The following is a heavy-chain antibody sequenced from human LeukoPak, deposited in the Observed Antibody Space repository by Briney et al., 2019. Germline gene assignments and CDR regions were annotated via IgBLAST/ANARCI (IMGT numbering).Heavy chain of an antibody. J-gene: IGHJ4*02. Sequence: ASVKVSCKASGYTFTSYGISWVRQAPGQGLEWMGWISAYNGNTNYAQKLQGRVTMTTDTSTSTAYMELRSLRSDDTAVYYWARVNFYGSGSLYYFDYWGQGTLVTVSS. CDR3: ARVNFYGSGSLYYFDY. V-gene: IGHV1-18*01. CDR2: ISAYNGNT. CDR1: GYTFTSYG. D-gene: IGHD3-10*01.